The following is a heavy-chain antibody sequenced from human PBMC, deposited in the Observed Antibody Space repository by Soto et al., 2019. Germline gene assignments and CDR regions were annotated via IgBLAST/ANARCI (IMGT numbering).Heavy chain of an antibody. J-gene: IGHJ4*02. CDR2: ISAYNGNT. CDR3: ARLEYYYDSSGYATVDY. Sequence: GASVKVSCKASGYTFTSYVISWVRQAPGQGLEWMGWISAYNGNTNYAQKLQGRVTMTTDTSTSTAYMELRSLRSDDTAVYYCARLEYYYDSSGYATVDYWGQGTLVTVSS. D-gene: IGHD3-22*01. CDR1: GYTFTSYV. V-gene: IGHV1-18*01.